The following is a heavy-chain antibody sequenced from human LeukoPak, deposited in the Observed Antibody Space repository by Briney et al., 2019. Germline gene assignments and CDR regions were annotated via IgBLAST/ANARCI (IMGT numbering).Heavy chain of an antibody. CDR3: ARHGQGLDY. J-gene: IGHJ4*02. CDR2: ISYDGSNK. V-gene: IGHV3-30*04. D-gene: IGHD4-17*01. Sequence: GGSLRLSCAASGFTFSIYAMHWVRQAPGRGLEWVAVISYDGSNKYYADSVKGRFTSSKDNYKNTLYVQMNSLRAEGTAVYYCARHGQGLDYWGQGTLVTVSS. CDR1: GFTFSIYA.